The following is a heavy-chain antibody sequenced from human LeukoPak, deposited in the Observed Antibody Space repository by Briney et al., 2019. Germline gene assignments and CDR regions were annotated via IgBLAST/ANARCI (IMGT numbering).Heavy chain of an antibody. CDR3: ARDALGLGHFDY. Sequence: SETLSLTCTVSGDSISSHYWTWIRQPAGKGLEWIGRVYPSGSTNCNPSLKSRVTLSLDTSKNQFSLRLTSVTAADTAFYYCARDALGLGHFDYWSQGTLATVSS. CDR1: GDSISSHY. CDR2: VYPSGST. V-gene: IGHV4-4*07. J-gene: IGHJ4*02. D-gene: IGHD3-16*01.